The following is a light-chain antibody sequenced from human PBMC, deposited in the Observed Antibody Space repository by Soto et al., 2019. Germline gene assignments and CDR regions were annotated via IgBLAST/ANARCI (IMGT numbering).Light chain of an antibody. V-gene: IGKV1-9*01. CDR3: QQLNSYPT. CDR1: QGISSY. Sequence: DIQLTQSPSFLSASVGDRVTITFRASQGISSYLAWYQQKPGKSPKLLIYAASTLQRGVPSRFSGSGSGTEFTLTLSSLQPEDFTTYYCQQLNSYPTFGGGPKVEIK. J-gene: IGKJ4*01. CDR2: AAS.